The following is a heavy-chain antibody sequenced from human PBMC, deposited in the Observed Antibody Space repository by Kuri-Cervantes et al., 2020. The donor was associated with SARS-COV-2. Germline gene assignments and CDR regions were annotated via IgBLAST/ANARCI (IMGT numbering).Heavy chain of an antibody. D-gene: IGHD6-19*01. Sequence: SQTLSLTCAVSGYSISSGYYWGWIRQPPGKGLEWIGYIYYSGSTKYNPSLNSRVTMSVDTSKNQFSLKLSSVTAADTAVYFCARGAAVAATCFDYWGQGTLVTVSS. V-gene: IGHV4-38-2*01. CDR3: ARGAAVAATCFDY. CDR2: IYYSGST. J-gene: IGHJ4*02. CDR1: GYSISSGYY.